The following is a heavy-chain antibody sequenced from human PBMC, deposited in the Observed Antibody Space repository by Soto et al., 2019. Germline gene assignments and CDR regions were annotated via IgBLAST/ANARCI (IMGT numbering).Heavy chain of an antibody. V-gene: IGHV5-10-1*01. Sequence: GASLKISCKGSGYSFTSYWISWVRQMPGKGLEWMGRIDPSDSYTNYSPSFQGHVTISADKSISTAYLQWSSLKASDTAMYYCAITPGRRAVAGYSYYGMDGWGKGTTVTV. CDR3: AITPGRRAVAGYSYYGMDG. CDR1: GYSFTSYW. D-gene: IGHD6-19*01. CDR2: IDPSDSYT. J-gene: IGHJ6*04.